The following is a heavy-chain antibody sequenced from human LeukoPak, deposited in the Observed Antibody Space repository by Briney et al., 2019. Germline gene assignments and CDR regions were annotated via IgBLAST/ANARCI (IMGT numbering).Heavy chain of an antibody. CDR1: GFTFSDYG. V-gene: IGHV3-30*02. D-gene: IGHD1-14*01. CDR2: IRYGGSIK. CDR3: AKDQSRSRTTLLFDY. J-gene: IGHJ4*02. Sequence: PGGSLRLSCAASGFTFSDYGMVWVRQAPGKGLEWVAFIRYGGSIKYYADSVKGRFTISRDNSKNTLYLQMNSLRAEDTAVYYCAKDQSRSRTTLLFDYWGQGTLVTVSS.